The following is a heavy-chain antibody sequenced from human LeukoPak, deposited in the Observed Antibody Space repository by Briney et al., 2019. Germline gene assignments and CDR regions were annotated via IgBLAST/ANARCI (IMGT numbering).Heavy chain of an antibody. J-gene: IGHJ6*03. CDR1: GGTFSSYT. D-gene: IGHD2-2*01. Sequence: SVKVSCKASGGTFSSYTISWVRQGPGQGLEWMGRIIPILGIANYAQKFQGRVTITADKSTSTAYMELSSLRSEDTAVYYCASVGCSSTSCHGEYYYMDVWGKGTTVTVSS. CDR2: IIPILGIA. CDR3: ASVGCSSTSCHGEYYYMDV. V-gene: IGHV1-69*02.